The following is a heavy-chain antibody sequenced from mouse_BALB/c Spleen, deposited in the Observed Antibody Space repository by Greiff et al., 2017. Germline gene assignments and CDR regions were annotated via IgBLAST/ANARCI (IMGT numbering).Heavy chain of an antibody. V-gene: IGHV5-12-2*01. J-gene: IGHJ2*01. CDR2: ISNGGGST. CDR1: GFTFSSYT. D-gene: IGHD1-1*01. Sequence: EVMLVESGGGLVQPGGSLKLSCAASGFTFSSYTMSWVRQTPEKRLEWVAYISNGGGSTYYPDTVKGRFTISRDNAKNTLYLQMSSLKSEDTAMYYCARNYGSTYYFDYWGQGTTLTVSS. CDR3: ARNYGSTYYFDY.